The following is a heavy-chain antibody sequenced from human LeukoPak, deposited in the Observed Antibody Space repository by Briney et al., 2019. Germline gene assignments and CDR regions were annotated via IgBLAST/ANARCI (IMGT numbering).Heavy chain of an antibody. CDR1: GFNFSSNA. Sequence: GGSLRLSCAASGFNFSSNAMRWVRQAPGKGLEWVAVISYDGSNKYYADSVKGRFTISRDNARNSLYLQMNGLRAEDTAVYFCARGGLSIMGYWGQGTLVTVSS. CDR3: ARGGLSIMGY. V-gene: IGHV3-30*04. CDR2: ISYDGSNK. D-gene: IGHD2/OR15-2a*01. J-gene: IGHJ4*02.